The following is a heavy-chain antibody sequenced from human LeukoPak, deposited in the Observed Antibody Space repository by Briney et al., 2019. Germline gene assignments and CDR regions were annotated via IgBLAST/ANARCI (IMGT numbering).Heavy chain of an antibody. D-gene: IGHD4-23*01. CDR3: ARVGGNSYYYSFLDV. Sequence: SETLSLTCTVSDGSIISYYWSWIRQPAGKGLEYIGRIYSSGSTNYNPSLKSRVTISVDKSKNQFSLTLSSVTAADTAVYYCARVGGNSYYYSFLDVWGRGTMVTVSS. CDR2: IYSSGST. CDR1: DGSIISYY. V-gene: IGHV4-4*07. J-gene: IGHJ6*03.